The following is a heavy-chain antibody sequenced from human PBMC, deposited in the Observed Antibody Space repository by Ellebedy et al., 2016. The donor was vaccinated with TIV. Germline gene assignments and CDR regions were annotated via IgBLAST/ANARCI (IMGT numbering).Heavy chain of an antibody. Sequence: LETLSLTCAVSGGSLSDNYWTWIRQPPGKGLEWIGYLYYTGSTNYNPSLKSRVTISVNTPRNQFSLKLSSVTAADTAVYYCVSSVSVDAFDLWGQGTMVTVSS. J-gene: IGHJ3*01. CDR1: GGSLSDNY. CDR3: VSSVSVDAFDL. V-gene: IGHV4-59*01. CDR2: LYYTGST. D-gene: IGHD3-10*01.